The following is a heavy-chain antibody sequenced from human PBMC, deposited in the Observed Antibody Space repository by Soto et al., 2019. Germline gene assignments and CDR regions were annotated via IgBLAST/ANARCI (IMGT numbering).Heavy chain of an antibody. D-gene: IGHD3-3*01. CDR2: INSDGSST. CDR1: GFTFSSYW. CDR3: AGTLWNRGMEG. Sequence: GGSLNLSCASSGFTFSSYWMHWVRQAPGKGLVWVSRINSDGSSTSYADSVKGRFTISRDNAKNTLYLQMNSLRAEDTAVYYCAGTLWNRGMEGWGQGTTVTVAS. V-gene: IGHV3-74*01. J-gene: IGHJ6*02.